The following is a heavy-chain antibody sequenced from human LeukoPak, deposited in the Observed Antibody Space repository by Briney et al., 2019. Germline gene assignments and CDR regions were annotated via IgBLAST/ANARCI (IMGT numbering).Heavy chain of an antibody. D-gene: IGHD3-10*01. CDR1: GFTFSSYD. V-gene: IGHV3-13*01. J-gene: IGHJ3*02. CDR3: ARGRLYGSGSYADAFDI. Sequence: GGSLRLSCAASGFTFSSYDMHWVRQATGKSLEWVSAICTAGDTYYPGSVKGRFTISRENAKNSLYLQMNSLRAGDTAVYYCARGRLYGSGSYADAFDIWGQGTMVTVSS. CDR2: ICTAGDT.